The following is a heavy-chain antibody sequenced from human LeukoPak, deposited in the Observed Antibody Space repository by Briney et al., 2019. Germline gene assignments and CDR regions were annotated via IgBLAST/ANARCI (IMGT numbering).Heavy chain of an antibody. Sequence: GRSLGLSCAASGFTFSSYAMHWVRQAPGKGLEWVAVISYDGSNKYYADSVKGRFTISRDNSKNTLYLQMNSLRAEDTAVYYCARDRDSVAAHGYFDYWGQGTLVTVSS. CDR1: GFTFSSYA. CDR3: ARDRDSVAAHGYFDY. D-gene: IGHD6-19*01. J-gene: IGHJ4*02. V-gene: IGHV3-30-3*01. CDR2: ISYDGSNK.